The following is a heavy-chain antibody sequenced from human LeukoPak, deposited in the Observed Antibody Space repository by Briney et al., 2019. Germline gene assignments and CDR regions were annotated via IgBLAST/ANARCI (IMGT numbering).Heavy chain of an antibody. CDR1: GFTFSRYA. CDR2: ISYDGNQN. Sequence: GGSLRLSCAASGFTFSRYAMHWVRQAPGKGLEWMAVISYDGNQNYYADSVKGRFTISRDSSKSTLYLQMNSLRAEDTAVYYCAKKREDIVIVPAAPRDYYYYYMDVWGKGTTVTVSS. D-gene: IGHD2-2*01. CDR3: AKKREDIVIVPAAPRDYYYYYMDV. V-gene: IGHV3-30*07. J-gene: IGHJ6*03.